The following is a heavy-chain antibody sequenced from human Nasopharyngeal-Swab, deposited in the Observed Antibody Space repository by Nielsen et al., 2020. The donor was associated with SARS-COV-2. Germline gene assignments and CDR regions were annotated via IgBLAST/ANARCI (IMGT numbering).Heavy chain of an antibody. J-gene: IGHJ5*02. Sequence: SVKVSCKASGGTFSSYAISWVRQAPGQGLEWMGGIIPILGIANYAQKFQGRVTMTRNTSISTAYMELSSLRSEDTAVYYCAAQPLVVAATGGFDPWGQGTLVTVSS. CDR1: GGTFSSYA. V-gene: IGHV1-69*10. CDR3: AAQPLVVAATGGFDP. CDR2: IIPILGIA. D-gene: IGHD2-15*01.